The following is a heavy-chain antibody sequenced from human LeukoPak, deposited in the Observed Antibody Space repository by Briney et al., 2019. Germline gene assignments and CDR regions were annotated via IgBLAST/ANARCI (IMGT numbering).Heavy chain of an antibody. Sequence: GESLKISCKGSGYSFTGYWIGWVRQMLGKGLEWMGIIYPGDSDTRYSPSFQGQVTISADKSISTAYLQWSSLKASDTAMYYCARHGPLRIAAASRGSWFDPWGQGTLVTVSS. CDR3: ARHGPLRIAAASRGSWFDP. J-gene: IGHJ5*02. CDR2: IYPGDSDT. CDR1: GYSFTGYW. D-gene: IGHD6-13*01. V-gene: IGHV5-51*01.